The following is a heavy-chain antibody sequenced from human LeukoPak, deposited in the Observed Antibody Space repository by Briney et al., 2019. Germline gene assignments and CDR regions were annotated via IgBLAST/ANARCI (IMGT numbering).Heavy chain of an antibody. CDR2: ITTYNGNT. CDR1: GYTFTSYG. Sequence: GASVKVSCKASGYTFTSYGISWVRQAPGQGLEWMGWITTYNGNTNYAQKLQGRVTMTTGTSTSTAYMELRSLRSDDTALYYCARVGGYYYDSSGYYPLDYWGQGTLVTVSS. V-gene: IGHV1-18*01. J-gene: IGHJ4*02. D-gene: IGHD3-22*01. CDR3: ARVGGYYYDSSGYYPLDY.